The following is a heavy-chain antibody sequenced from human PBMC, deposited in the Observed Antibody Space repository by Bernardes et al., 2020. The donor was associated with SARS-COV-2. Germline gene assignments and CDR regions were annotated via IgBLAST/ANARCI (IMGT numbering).Heavy chain of an antibody. CDR1: GGSINNYY. V-gene: IGHV4-59*08. Sequence: SETLSLTCTVSGGSINNYYWSWIRQPPGKGLEWIAYIFYSGSTKYNPSLKSRVTISVDTSKKQFSLKLSSVTAADTAVYYCARLNMGFGELFWDYWGQGTLVTVSS. CDR2: IFYSGST. D-gene: IGHD3-10*01. J-gene: IGHJ4*02. CDR3: ARLNMGFGELFWDY.